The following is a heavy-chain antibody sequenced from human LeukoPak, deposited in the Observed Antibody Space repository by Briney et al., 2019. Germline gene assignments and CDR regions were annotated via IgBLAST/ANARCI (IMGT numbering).Heavy chain of an antibody. Sequence: PGGSLRLSCAASAFSFSDYNMSWFRQPPGKGLEGVANIKQDGSDTYYVDSVKGRFTTSKDNAKLSLYLQMNGVRAEDTAVYDCTRSVVIVLVPRWFDPWGQGTLVTVSS. D-gene: IGHD2-21*01. J-gene: IGHJ5*02. V-gene: IGHV3-7*01. CDR3: TRSVVIVLVPRWFDP. CDR1: AFSFSDYN. CDR2: IKQDGSDT.